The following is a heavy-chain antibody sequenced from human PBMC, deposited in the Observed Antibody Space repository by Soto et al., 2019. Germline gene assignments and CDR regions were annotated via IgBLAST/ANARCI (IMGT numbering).Heavy chain of an antibody. CDR2: IYPGDSDT. Sequence: PGESLKISCKGSGYSFTSYWIGWVRQMPGRGLEWMGIIYPGDSDTRYSPSFQGQVTISADKSISTAYLQWSSLKASDTAMYYCASQYCSSTSCSGYFAYWGQGTLVTVSS. V-gene: IGHV5-51*01. CDR3: ASQYCSSTSCSGYFAY. CDR1: GYSFTSYW. D-gene: IGHD2-2*01. J-gene: IGHJ4*02.